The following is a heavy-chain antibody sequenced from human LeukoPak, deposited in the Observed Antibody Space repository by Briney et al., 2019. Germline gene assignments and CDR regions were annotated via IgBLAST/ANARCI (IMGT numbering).Heavy chain of an antibody. CDR3: ASQHNWSGWYLFGGVI. J-gene: IGHJ3*02. Sequence: SETLSLTCTVSGGSISSYYWSWIRQPPGKGLEWIGYIYYSGSTNYNPSLKSRVTISVDTSKNQFSLKLSSVTAADTAVYYCASQHNWSGWYLFGGVIWGQGTMVTVSS. V-gene: IGHV4-59*08. CDR1: GGSISSYY. CDR2: IYYSGST. D-gene: IGHD6-19*01.